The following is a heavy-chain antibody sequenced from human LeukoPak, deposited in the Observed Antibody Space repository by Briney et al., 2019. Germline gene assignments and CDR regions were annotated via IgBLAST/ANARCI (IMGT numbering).Heavy chain of an antibody. CDR1: GGSTSSYY. V-gene: IGHV4-59*01. J-gene: IGHJ6*03. Sequence: PSETLSLTCTVSGGSTSSYYWSWIRQPPGKGLEWIGYIYYSGSTNYNPSLKSRVTISVDTSKNQFSLKLSSVTAADTAVYYCARGGDYYDSSRLTDYHYYMNVWGKGTTVTVSS. CDR2: IYYSGST. CDR3: ARGGDYYDSSRLTDYHYYMNV. D-gene: IGHD3-22*01.